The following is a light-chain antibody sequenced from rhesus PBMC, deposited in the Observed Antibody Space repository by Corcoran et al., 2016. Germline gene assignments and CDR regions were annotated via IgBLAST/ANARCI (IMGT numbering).Light chain of an antibody. V-gene: IGKV2-91*01. J-gene: IGKJ3*01. CDR1: QSFLHSDGYTY. CDR3: IQGTQLPLP. Sequence: DIVMTQTPLSLPVTPGEPASISCRPSQSFLHSDGYTYLEWYLQKPGQSTQLLIYLGSNRASGVPDRFSGSGSGTDFTRELSRVEAEEFGVYYFIQGTQLPLPFGPGTKLDIK. CDR2: LGS.